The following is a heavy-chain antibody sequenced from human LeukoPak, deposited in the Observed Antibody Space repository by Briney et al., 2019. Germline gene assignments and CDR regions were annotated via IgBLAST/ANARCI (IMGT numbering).Heavy chain of an antibody. CDR3: ARDYGGNSVLDY. CDR1: GFTASSNY. CDR2: IYSGGST. Sequence: PGGSLRLSCAASGFTASSNYMSWVRQAPGKGLEWVSVIYSGGSTYYADSVKGRFTISRDNSKNTLYLQMNSLRAEDTAVYYCARDYGGNSVLDYWGQGTLVTVSS. J-gene: IGHJ4*02. D-gene: IGHD4-23*01. V-gene: IGHV3-66*02.